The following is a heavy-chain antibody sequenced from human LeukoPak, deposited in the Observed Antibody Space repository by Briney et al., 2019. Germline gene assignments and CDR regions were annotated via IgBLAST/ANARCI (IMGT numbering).Heavy chain of an antibody. V-gene: IGHV4-39*02. CDR3: ARVGIGWYPAY. Sequence: SETLSLTCTVSSGSISTSNYYWGWVRQPPGKALEWIGNIHYSEITFYNPSLKSRVTMSLDTSKNRFSLNLNSVTAADTAVYYCARVGIGWYPAYWGQGTLVTVSS. CDR2: IHYSEIT. J-gene: IGHJ4*02. CDR1: SGSISTSNYY. D-gene: IGHD6-19*01.